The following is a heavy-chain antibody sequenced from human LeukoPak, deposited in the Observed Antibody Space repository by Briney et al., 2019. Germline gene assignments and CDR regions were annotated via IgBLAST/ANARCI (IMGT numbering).Heavy chain of an antibody. Sequence: GGSLRLSCAASGFTFSTHSMHWVRQAPGKGLEWVAIISYDGGIKYYADSVKGRFTIARDNSKNTLYLQMNSLRIEDTAVYYCARRVEGRGTYHNYAMDVWGQGATVTVSS. V-gene: IGHV3-30-3*01. CDR2: ISYDGGIK. CDR1: GFTFSTHS. CDR3: ARRVEGRGTYHNYAMDV. D-gene: IGHD3-10*01. J-gene: IGHJ6*02.